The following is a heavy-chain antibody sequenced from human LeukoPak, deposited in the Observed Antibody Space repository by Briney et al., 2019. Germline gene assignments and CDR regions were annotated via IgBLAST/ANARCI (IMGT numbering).Heavy chain of an antibody. Sequence: GGSLRLSCAASGLTFSSHWMHWVRHAPGKGLVWVSRITNDGSSTTYADSVKGRFTISRDNAKNSLYLQMNSLRDEDTAVYYCARDRSSSGYYPFDYWGQGTLVTVSS. D-gene: IGHD3-22*01. CDR3: ARDRSSSGYYPFDY. CDR2: ITNDGSST. CDR1: GLTFSSHW. J-gene: IGHJ4*02. V-gene: IGHV3-74*01.